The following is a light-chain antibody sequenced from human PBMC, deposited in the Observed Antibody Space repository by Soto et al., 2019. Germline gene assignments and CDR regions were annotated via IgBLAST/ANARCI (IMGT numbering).Light chain of an antibody. CDR3: QQRSNWPPIT. J-gene: IGKJ5*01. V-gene: IGKV3-11*01. Sequence: EIVLAQFPATLSLAPGDTATLSCKASQSVSNFLAWYQQRPGQAPRLLLFDASNRATGTPPRFSGSGFGTIFKLTISSLEPEDFAVYFCQQRSNWPPITFGQGTRLEIK. CDR2: DAS. CDR1: QSVSNF.